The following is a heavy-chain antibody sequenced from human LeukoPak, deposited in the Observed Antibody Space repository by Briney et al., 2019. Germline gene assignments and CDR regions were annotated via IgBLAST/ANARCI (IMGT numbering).Heavy chain of an antibody. D-gene: IGHD3-16*01. CDR2: VSGSGDST. Sequence: PGGSLRLSCAASGFTFSSYAMSWIRQAPGKGLEWVSTVSGSGDSTWYADSVKGRFTTSRDNSKSPLYLQMNTLRAEDTAVYYCAKSPYIASHIDFDYWGQGTLVTVSS. CDR1: GFTFSSYA. V-gene: IGHV3-23*01. J-gene: IGHJ4*02. CDR3: AKSPYIASHIDFDY.